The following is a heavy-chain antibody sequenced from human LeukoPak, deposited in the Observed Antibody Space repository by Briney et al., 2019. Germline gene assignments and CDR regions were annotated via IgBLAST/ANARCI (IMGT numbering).Heavy chain of an antibody. D-gene: IGHD6-19*01. CDR3: ATSLREEWLISYYFYY. CDR1: GGSFSGYY. J-gene: IGHJ4*02. V-gene: IGHV4-34*01. Sequence: PSETLSLTCAVYGGSFSGYYWSWIRQPPGKGLEWIGEINHSGSTNYSPSLKSRVTISVDTSKNQFSLKLSSVTAADTAVYYCATSLREEWLISYYFYYWGQGTLVTVSS. CDR2: INHSGST.